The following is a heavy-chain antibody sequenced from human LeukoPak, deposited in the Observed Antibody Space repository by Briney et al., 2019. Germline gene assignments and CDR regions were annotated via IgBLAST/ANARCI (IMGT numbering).Heavy chain of an antibody. CDR3: ARGYNWGSPTRNFYYLDV. V-gene: IGHV4-61*02. CDR2: IYTSGST. D-gene: IGHD7-27*01. Sequence: PSETLSLTCTVSGGSISSGSYYWSWIRQPAGKGLEWIGRIYTSGSTNYNPSLKSRVTISVDTSKNQFSLKLSSVTAADTAVYYCARGYNWGSPTRNFYYLDVWGKGTTVTVSS. CDR1: GGSISSGSYY. J-gene: IGHJ6*03.